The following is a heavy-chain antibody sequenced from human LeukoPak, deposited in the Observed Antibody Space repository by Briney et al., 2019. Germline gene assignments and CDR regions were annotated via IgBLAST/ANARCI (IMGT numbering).Heavy chain of an antibody. CDR1: GFTFSSYA. CDR3: AKDSCGGDCYSLDY. V-gene: IGHV3-30*04. Sequence: GRSLRLSCAASGFTFSSYAMHWVRQAPGKGLEWVAVISYDGSHKYYADSVKGRFTISRDSSKNTLYLQMNSLRAEDTAVYYCAKDSCGGDCYSLDYWGQGTLVTVSS. J-gene: IGHJ4*02. CDR2: ISYDGSHK. D-gene: IGHD2-21*02.